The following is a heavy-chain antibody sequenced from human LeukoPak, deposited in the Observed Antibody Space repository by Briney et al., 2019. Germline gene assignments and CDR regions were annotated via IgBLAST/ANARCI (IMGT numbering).Heavy chain of an antibody. Sequence: SETLSLTCAVYGGSFSGYYWSWIRQPPGKGLEWIGEINHSGSTNYNPSLKSRVTISVDTSKDQFSLKLSSVTAADTAVYYCAIYSSSSGGIDYWGQGTLVTVSS. CDR3: AIYSSSSGGIDY. CDR1: GGSFSGYY. D-gene: IGHD6-6*01. CDR2: INHSGST. J-gene: IGHJ4*02. V-gene: IGHV4-34*01.